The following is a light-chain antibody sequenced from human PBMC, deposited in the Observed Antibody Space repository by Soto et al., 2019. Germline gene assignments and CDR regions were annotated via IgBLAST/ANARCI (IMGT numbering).Light chain of an antibody. CDR3: SSYTSSNTYV. V-gene: IGLV2-14*03. Sequence: QSVLTQPASASGSPGQSITISCTGTISDVSGYNFVSWYQQYPGKAPKLMIYDVSNRPSGVSNRFSGSKSGNTASLTISGLQAEDEADYYCSSYTSSNTYVFGAGTKVTVL. CDR1: ISDVSGYNF. CDR2: DVS. J-gene: IGLJ1*01.